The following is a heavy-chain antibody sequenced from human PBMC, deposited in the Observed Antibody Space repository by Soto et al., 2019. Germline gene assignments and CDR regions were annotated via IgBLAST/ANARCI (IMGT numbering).Heavy chain of an antibody. CDR3: ARDSWCSRINWYFDL. Sequence: QVQLVQSGAEVKKPGSSVKVSCKASGGTFSSYAISWVRQAPGQGLEWLGGIIPIFGTANYAQKFQGRVKITADESTSTAYMALSSLRSEDTAVYYCARDSWCSRINWYFDLWGRGTLVTVSS. V-gene: IGHV1-69*01. CDR1: GGTFSSYA. CDR2: IIPIFGTA. J-gene: IGHJ2*01. D-gene: IGHD2-15*01.